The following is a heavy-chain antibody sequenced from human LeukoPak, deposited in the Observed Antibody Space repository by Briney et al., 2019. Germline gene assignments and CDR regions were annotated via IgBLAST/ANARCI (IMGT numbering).Heavy chain of an antibody. CDR2: ISGSGHII. V-gene: IGHV3-48*04. Sequence: PGGSLRLSCAASGFTFSSYSMNWVRQAPGKGLEWVSHISGSGHIIYYADSMKGRFTISRDNAKNSLYLQMNSLRAEDTAVYYCARTRGPLLPEHWGQGTLVTVSS. D-gene: IGHD3-22*01. J-gene: IGHJ1*01. CDR1: GFTFSSYS. CDR3: ARTRGPLLPEH.